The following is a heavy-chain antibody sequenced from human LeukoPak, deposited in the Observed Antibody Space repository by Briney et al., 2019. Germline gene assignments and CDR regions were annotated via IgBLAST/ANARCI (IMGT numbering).Heavy chain of an antibody. CDR2: IRYDGSNK. V-gene: IGHV3-30*02. J-gene: IGHJ5*02. CDR3: AKDHSMVRGVPGA. CDR1: GFTFTSYG. Sequence: PGESLRLSCAASGFTFTSYGMHWVRQAPGKGLEWVAFIRYDGSNKYYADSVKGRFTISRVNSKNTLYLQRNSLRAEDTAVYYCAKDHSMVRGVPGAWGQGTLVTVSS. D-gene: IGHD3-10*01.